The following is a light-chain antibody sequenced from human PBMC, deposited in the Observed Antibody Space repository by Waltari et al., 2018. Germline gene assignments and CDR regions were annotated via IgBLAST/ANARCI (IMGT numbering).Light chain of an antibody. CDR3: SSYAGSNNVV. CDR1: RSDVGGYNY. Sequence: QSALTQPPSASGSPGQSVTTSCPATRSDVGGYNYVSWYQPHPGKAPNLMINEVSKRPSGVPDRFSGSKSGNTASLTVSGLQAEDEADYYCSSYAGSNNVVFGGGTKLTVL. CDR2: EVS. V-gene: IGLV2-8*01. J-gene: IGLJ2*01.